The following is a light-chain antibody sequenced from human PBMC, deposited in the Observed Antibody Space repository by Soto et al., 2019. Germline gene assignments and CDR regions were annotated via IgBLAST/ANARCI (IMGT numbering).Light chain of an antibody. CDR1: QSVSSTY. J-gene: IGKJ2*01. CDR3: RQYGISPPYT. CDR2: GAS. Sequence: IVLTQSPGTLSLSPGERATLSCRASQSVSSTYLAWYQQKPGQAPRLLLYGASSRATGIPDRFSGSGYGRDFTLTISRLEPEDFAVYYCRQYGISPPYTLGQGPKLEIK. V-gene: IGKV3-20*01.